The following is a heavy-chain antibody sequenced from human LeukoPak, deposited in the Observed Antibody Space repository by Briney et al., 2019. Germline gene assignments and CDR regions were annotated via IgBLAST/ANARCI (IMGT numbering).Heavy chain of an antibody. CDR3: VRVSGYDWESFYDY. J-gene: IGHJ4*02. V-gene: IGHV4-59*01. CDR1: GGSISSYY. D-gene: IGHD5-12*01. CDR2: ICYSGST. Sequence: VKPSETLSLTCTVSGGSISSYYWSWIRQPPGKGLEWIGYICYSGSTNYNPSLKSRVTISVDTSKNQFSLKLSSVTAADTAMYYCVRVSGYDWESFYDYWGQGSLVTVSS.